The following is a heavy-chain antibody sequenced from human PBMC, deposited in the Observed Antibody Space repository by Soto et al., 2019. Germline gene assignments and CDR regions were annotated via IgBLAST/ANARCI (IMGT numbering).Heavy chain of an antibody. CDR3: ARLRRDWGDAFDL. Sequence: QVQLVQSWADVKKPGSSVKVSCKTSGGSFGSSAISWVLQAPAQGLEWMGEIIPVFDKANYAQNFQGRLTITADELTGTVFMELSSLRSEDTAVYFCARLRRDWGDAFDLWGLGTFVTVSS. J-gene: IGHJ3*01. V-gene: IGHV1-69*01. CDR2: IIPVFDKA. CDR1: GGSFGSSA. D-gene: IGHD3-16*01.